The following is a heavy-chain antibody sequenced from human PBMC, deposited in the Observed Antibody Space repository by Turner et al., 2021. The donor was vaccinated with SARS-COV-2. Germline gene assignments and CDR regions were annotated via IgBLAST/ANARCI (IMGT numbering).Heavy chain of an antibody. D-gene: IGHD5-12*01. J-gene: IGHJ4*02. CDR2: ISYDGSNK. V-gene: IGHV3-30*03. CDR1: GFTFSSYG. CDR3: ARHKWRRGAFDY. Sequence: QVQLVESGGGVVQPGRSLRLSCAASGFTFSSYGMHWVRQTPGKGLEWVAVISYDGSNKYYAGSVKGRFTISRDNSKNTLYLQMNSLRAEDTAVYYCARHKWRRGAFDYWGQGTLVTVSS.